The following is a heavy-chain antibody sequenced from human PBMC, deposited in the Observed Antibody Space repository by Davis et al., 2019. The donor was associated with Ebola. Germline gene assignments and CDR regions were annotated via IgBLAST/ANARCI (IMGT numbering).Heavy chain of an antibody. CDR3: ARRRYCSGATSYSGARHYAMDV. V-gene: IGHV1-8*01. Sequence: ASVKVSCKASGYTFSSYDINWVRQANGQGPEWMGWMNPNSGNTGYAQKFQGRVTMTRNTSITTAYMELSSLRSEDTAVYFCARRRYCSGATSYSGARHYAMDVWGKGTTVTVSS. CDR1: GYTFSSYD. CDR2: MNPNSGNT. D-gene: IGHD2-15*01. J-gene: IGHJ6*04.